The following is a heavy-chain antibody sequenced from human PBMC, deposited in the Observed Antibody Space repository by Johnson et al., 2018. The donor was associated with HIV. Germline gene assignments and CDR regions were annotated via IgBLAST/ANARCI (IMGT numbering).Heavy chain of an antibody. CDR2: INWNGGST. V-gene: IGHV3-20*04. CDR3: AKAVAARPQGNDGAFDI. J-gene: IGHJ3*02. D-gene: IGHD6-6*01. CDR1: GFTFDDYG. Sequence: MQLVESGGGVVRPGGSLRLSCAASGFTFDDYGMSWVRQAPGKGLEWVSGINWNGGSTGYADSVKGRFTISRDNAKNSLYLQMNSLRAEDTALYYCAKAVAARPQGNDGAFDIWGQGTMVTVYS.